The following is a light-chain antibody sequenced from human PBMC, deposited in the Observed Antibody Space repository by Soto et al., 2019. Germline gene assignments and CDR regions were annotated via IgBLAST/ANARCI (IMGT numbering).Light chain of an antibody. CDR1: QSLLHSNGYNY. V-gene: IGKV2-28*01. CDR3: MQALQTPFT. Sequence: DIVMTQSPLSLPVTPGERASISCRSSQSLLHSNGYNYLDWYPQKPGQSPQLLIYLGSNRASGVPDRFSGSGSGTDFTLKISRVEAEDVGVYYCMQALQTPFTFGGGTKVEIK. J-gene: IGKJ4*01. CDR2: LGS.